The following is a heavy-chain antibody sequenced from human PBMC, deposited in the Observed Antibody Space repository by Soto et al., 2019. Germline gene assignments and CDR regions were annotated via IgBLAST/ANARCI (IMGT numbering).Heavy chain of an antibody. V-gene: IGHV4-39*01. CDR1: GGSISSSSYY. J-gene: IGHJ4*02. CDR3: ARHFSSIVATIPIDY. D-gene: IGHD5-12*01. Sequence: PSETLSLTCTVSGGSISSSSYYWGWIRQPPGKGLEWIGGIYYSGSTYYNPSLKSRVTISVDTSKNQFSLKLSSVTAADTAVYYCARHFSSIVATIPIDYWGQGTLVTVSS. CDR2: IYYSGST.